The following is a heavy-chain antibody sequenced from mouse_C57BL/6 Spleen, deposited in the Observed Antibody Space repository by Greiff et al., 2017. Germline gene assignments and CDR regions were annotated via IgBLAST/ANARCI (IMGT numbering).Heavy chain of an antibody. J-gene: IGHJ4*01. CDR2: IEPENGTT. Sequence: VQLQQSGAELVRPGASVKLSCTASGFNIKDDYMHWVKQRPEKGLEWVGCIEPENGTTEYASKFQGKATITADTSSNTAYLQLSSLTSEDTAVYSCTPHLLNAMSYWGQGPSVTVSS. V-gene: IGHV14-4*01. CDR3: TPHLLNAMSY. CDR1: GFNIKDDY. D-gene: IGHD1-1*01.